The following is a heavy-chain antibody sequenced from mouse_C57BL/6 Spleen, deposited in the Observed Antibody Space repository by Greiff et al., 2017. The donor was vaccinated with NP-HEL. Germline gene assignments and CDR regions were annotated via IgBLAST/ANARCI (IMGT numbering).Heavy chain of an antibody. V-gene: IGHV5-9-1*02. CDR2: ISSGGAYL. D-gene: IGHD2-4*01. CDR1: GFTFSSYA. CDR3: TRDDYDGVPMDY. J-gene: IGHJ4*01. Sequence: EVQVVESGEGLVKPGGSLKLSCAASGFTFSSYAMAWVRQTPEKRLEWVAYISSGGAYLYYADTVKGRFTISRDNARNTLYLQMSSLKSEETAMYYCTRDDYDGVPMDYWGQGTSVTVSS.